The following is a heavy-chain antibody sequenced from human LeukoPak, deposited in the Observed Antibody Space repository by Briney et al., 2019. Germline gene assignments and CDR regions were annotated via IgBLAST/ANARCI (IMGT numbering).Heavy chain of an antibody. Sequence: WGSLRLSCAASGFTFSDYGMSWVRQAPGKGLEWISSISSTGGTTYYADSVKGRFTISRDNSKNTLYLQMNSLRAEDTAVYYCAKGGLVHPLHIWGQGTMVTVSS. J-gene: IGHJ3*02. CDR1: GFTFSDYG. V-gene: IGHV3-23*01. CDR2: ISSTGGTT. CDR3: AKGGLVHPLHI. D-gene: IGHD3/OR15-3a*01.